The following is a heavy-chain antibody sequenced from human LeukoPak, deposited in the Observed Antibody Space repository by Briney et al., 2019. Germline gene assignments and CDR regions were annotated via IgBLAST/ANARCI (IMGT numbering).Heavy chain of an antibody. J-gene: IGHJ4*02. CDR1: GFTFSNYA. Sequence: SGGSLRLSCAASGFTFSNYAMHWVRQAPGKGLEWVAVISYDGSNKYYADSVKGRFTISRDNSKTTLNLQMNSLRAEDTAVYYCAREEYSGYDYDYWGQGTLVTVSS. D-gene: IGHD5-12*01. V-gene: IGHV3-30-3*01. CDR2: ISYDGSNK. CDR3: AREEYSGYDYDY.